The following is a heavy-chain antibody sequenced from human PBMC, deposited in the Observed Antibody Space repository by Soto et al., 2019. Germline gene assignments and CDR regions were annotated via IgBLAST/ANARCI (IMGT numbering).Heavy chain of an antibody. CDR1: GFTFSSYG. CDR2: ISSVGSNV. V-gene: IGHV3-30*18. CDR3: AKDCTGPGSCEDYFDY. J-gene: IGHJ4*02. Sequence: QVQPVESGGGVVQPGRSLRLSCAASGFTFSSYGMHWVRQAPGKGLEWVASISSVGSNVYYGDSVKGRFTISRDNSKITLYLQMNSLRAEDTAVYYCAKDCTGPGSCEDYFDYWGQGTLVTVSS. D-gene: IGHD3-10*01.